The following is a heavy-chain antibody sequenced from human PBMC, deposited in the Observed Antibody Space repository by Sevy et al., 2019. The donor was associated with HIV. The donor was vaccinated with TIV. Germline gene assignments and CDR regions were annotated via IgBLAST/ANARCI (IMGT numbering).Heavy chain of an antibody. J-gene: IGHJ6*02. CDR3: AIDLADLTIFGVVTRYYYYGMDV. V-gene: IGHV3-30*03. D-gene: IGHD3-3*01. CDR2: ISYDGSNK. CDR1: GFTFSSYG. Sequence: GGSLRLSCAASGFTFSSYGMHWVRQAPGKGLEWVAVISYDGSNKYYADSVKGRFTISRDNSKETLYLQMNGLRAEDTAVYYCAIDLADLTIFGVVTRYYYYGMDVWGQGTTVTVSS.